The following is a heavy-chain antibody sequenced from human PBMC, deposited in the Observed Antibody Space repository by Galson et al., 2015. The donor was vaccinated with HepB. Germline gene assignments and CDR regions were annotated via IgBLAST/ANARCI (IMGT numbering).Heavy chain of an antibody. V-gene: IGHV1-2*02. CDR3: ARVQGSSRYGLQH. Sequence: SVKVSCKASGYTFTGYYMHWVRQAPGQGLEWMGWINPNSGGTNYAQKFQGRVTMTRDTSISTAYMELSRLRSDDTAVYYCARVQGSSRYGLQHWGQGTLVTVSS. CDR2: INPNSGGT. D-gene: IGHD6-13*01. J-gene: IGHJ1*01. CDR1: GYTFTGYY.